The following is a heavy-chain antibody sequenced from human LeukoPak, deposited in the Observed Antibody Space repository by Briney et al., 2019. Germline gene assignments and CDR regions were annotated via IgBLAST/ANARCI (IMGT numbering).Heavy chain of an antibody. CDR3: ARGRSNYYGMDV. D-gene: IGHD1-26*01. Sequence: SETLSLTCTVSDGSINSYYWNWIRRPPGKGLEWIGYIYYNGNTNYSPSLKSRVTMSEDTSKNLFSLKVSSVTAADTAVYYCARGRSNYYGMDVWGRGTTVTVSS. J-gene: IGHJ6*02. V-gene: IGHV4-59*01. CDR2: IYYNGNT. CDR1: DGSINSYY.